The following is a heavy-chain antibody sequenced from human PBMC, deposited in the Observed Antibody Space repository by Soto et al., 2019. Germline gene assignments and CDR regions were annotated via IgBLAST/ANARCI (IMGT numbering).Heavy chain of an antibody. CDR1: GGSISSGGYY. J-gene: IGHJ4*02. V-gene: IGHV4-31*03. CDR3: ARVTMVRGVIIGTLDY. CDR2: IYYSGST. Sequence: SETLSLTCTVSGGSISSGGYYWSWIRQHPGKGLEWIGYIYYSGSTYYNPSLKSRVTISVDTSKNQFSLKLSSVTAADTAVYYCARVTMVRGVIIGTLDYWGQGTLVTVSS. D-gene: IGHD3-10*01.